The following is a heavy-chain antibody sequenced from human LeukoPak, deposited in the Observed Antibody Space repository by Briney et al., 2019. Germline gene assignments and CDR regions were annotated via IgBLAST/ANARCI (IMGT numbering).Heavy chain of an antibody. V-gene: IGHV3-23*01. J-gene: IGHJ4*02. CDR2: ISDTGATT. Sequence: GGSLRLSCAGSGFTFSSYAMSWVRQAPGKGLEWVSAISDTGATTYDADSVKGRFTISRDNSKNTLYLQMNSLRAEDTAVYYCAKDEATSGGGLASWGQGTLVTVSS. CDR3: AKDEATSGGGLAS. D-gene: IGHD3-16*01. CDR1: GFTFSSYA.